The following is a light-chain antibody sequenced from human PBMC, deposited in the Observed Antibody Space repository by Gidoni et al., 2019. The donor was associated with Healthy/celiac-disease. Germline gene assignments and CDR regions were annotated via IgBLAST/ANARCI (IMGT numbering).Light chain of an antibody. J-gene: IGKJ2*03. CDR3: QQYNNWPPS. CDR2: GAS. V-gene: IGKV3-15*01. CDR1: QSVSSN. Sequence: EIEMTQSPATLSVSPGERATLPCRASQSVSSNLAWYQQKPGQAPRLLIYGASTRATGIPARFSGSGSGTEFTLTISSLQSEDFAVYYCQQYNNWPPSFGQGTKLEIK.